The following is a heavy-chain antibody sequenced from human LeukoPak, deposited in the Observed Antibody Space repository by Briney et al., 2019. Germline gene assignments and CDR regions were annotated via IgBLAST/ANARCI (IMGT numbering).Heavy chain of an antibody. CDR2: IYTSGST. J-gene: IGHJ4*02. Sequence: PSETLSLTCSVSGVSISSHYWSWIRQPAGEGLEWIGRIYTSGSTNYNPSLNSRVTISVDKSKNHLSLNLSSVTAADTAFYYCARASVDNWNVFDYWGQGTLVTVSS. CDR1: GVSISSHY. D-gene: IGHD1-1*01. CDR3: ARASVDNWNVFDY. V-gene: IGHV4-4*07.